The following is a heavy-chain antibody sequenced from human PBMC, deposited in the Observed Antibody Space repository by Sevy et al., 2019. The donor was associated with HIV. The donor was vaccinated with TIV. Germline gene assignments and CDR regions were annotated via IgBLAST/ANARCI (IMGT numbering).Heavy chain of an antibody. CDR1: GFTFSNYA. V-gene: IGHV3-23*01. D-gene: IGHD3-22*01. Sequence: GGSLRLSCAASGFTFSNYAMSWVRQAPGKGLEWVSAISGSAYYTYYADSVKGRFTISRDNSKNALYLQMNSLRAEDTAVYYCTKEGEGYNYDSSGSFGLWGQGTLVTVSS. CDR2: ISGSAYYT. J-gene: IGHJ1*01. CDR3: TKEGEGYNYDSSGSFGL.